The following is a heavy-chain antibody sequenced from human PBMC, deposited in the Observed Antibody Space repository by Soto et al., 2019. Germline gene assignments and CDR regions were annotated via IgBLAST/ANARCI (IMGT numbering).Heavy chain of an antibody. Sequence: QVNLVQSGAEVKEPGASVRVSCRTSGYTFTAYGINWVRQAPGQGLAWMGWDSSYTADTKYTPRVQGRVTMTTDTSTSTANLELWSLLADDTDIYYCARGYCNSPKCSGRDWFDPWGQGTLVTVSP. V-gene: IGHV1-18*01. J-gene: IGHJ5*02. D-gene: IGHD2-2*01. CDR1: GYTFTAYG. CDR2: DSSYTADT. CDR3: ARGYCNSPKCSGRDWFDP.